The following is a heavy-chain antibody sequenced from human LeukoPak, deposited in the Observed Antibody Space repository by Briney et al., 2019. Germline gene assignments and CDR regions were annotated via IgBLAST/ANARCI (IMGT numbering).Heavy chain of an antibody. D-gene: IGHD1-26*01. CDR1: GDSITSNSYY. Sequence: SETLPLTCTVSGDSITSNSYYWAWIRQPPGKGLEWIGSIYYSGITSYNPSLKSRVTISVDTSKNQFSLKLSSVTAADTAVYYCARHSGKWGQGTLVTVSS. CDR3: ARHSGK. V-gene: IGHV4-39*01. J-gene: IGHJ4*02. CDR2: IYYSGIT.